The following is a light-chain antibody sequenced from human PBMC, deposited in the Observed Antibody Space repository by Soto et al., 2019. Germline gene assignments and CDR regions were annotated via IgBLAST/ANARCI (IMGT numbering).Light chain of an antibody. Sequence: EIVLTQSPGTLSLSPGERATLSCRASQSVSNNYLAWYQQKPGQATRLLIYGASNRATGLPDRFSGSGSGTDFTLTISRLEPEDFAVYYCQQYGSSGTFGQGTKVEIK. CDR2: GAS. CDR1: QSVSNNY. J-gene: IGKJ1*01. CDR3: QQYGSSGT. V-gene: IGKV3-20*01.